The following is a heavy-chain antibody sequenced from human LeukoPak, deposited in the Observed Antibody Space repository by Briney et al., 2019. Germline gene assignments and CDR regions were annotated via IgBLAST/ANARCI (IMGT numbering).Heavy chain of an antibody. CDR3: AGRGQRYFRD. V-gene: IGHV4-4*09. CDR2: IYTGVPT. Sequence: SETLSLTCTTSGAPISRFYWSWVRQPPGKGLEWIGNIYTGVPTFFNPSLKSRATLSVDTSKTQFSLQLASVAAADPAVYYCAGRGQRYFRDWGQGTLVTVSS. J-gene: IGHJ1*01. CDR1: GAPISRFY.